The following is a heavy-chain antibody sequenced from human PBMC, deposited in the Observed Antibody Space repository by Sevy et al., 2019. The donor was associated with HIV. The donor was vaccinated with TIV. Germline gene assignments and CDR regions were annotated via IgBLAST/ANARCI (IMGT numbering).Heavy chain of an antibody. J-gene: IGHJ4*02. Sequence: LSLTCTVSGGSISSYYWSWIRQPPGKGLEWIGYIYYSGSTNYNPSLKSRVTISVDTSKNQFSLKLSSVTAADTAVYYCARGVWGSDYYDSSGSRSYYFDYWGQGTLVTVSS. CDR3: ARGVWGSDYYDSSGSRSYYFDY. CDR1: GGSISSYY. V-gene: IGHV4-59*01. CDR2: IYYSGST. D-gene: IGHD3-22*01.